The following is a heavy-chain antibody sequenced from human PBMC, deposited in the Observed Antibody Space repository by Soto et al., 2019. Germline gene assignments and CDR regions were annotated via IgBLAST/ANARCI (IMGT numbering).Heavy chain of an antibody. Sequence: PGGSLRLSCAASGFTFSSYGMHWVRQAPGKWLEWVAVISYDGSNKYYADSVKGRFTISRDNSKNTLYLQMNSLRAEDTAVYYCAKVGGWLRNLYYYYGMDVWGQGTTVNVSS. D-gene: IGHD5-12*01. J-gene: IGHJ6*02. CDR2: ISYDGSNK. CDR3: AKVGGWLRNLYYYYGMDV. CDR1: GFTFSSYG. V-gene: IGHV3-30*18.